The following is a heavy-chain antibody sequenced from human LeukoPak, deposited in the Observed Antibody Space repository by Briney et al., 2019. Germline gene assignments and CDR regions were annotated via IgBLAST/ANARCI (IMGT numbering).Heavy chain of an antibody. CDR1: GFTFSSYA. J-gene: IGHJ4*02. V-gene: IGHV3-21*01. Sequence: GGSLRLSWAASGFTFSSYAMSWVRQAPGKGLEWVSSISSSSSYIYYADSVKGRFTISRDNAKNSLYLQMNSLRAEDTAVYYCARDGSGYFDYWGQGTLVTVSS. CDR3: ARDGSGYFDY. CDR2: ISSSSSYI. D-gene: IGHD6-19*01.